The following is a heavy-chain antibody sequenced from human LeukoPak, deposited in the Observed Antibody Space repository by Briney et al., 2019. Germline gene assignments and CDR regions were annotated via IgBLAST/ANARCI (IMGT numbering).Heavy chain of an antibody. Sequence: GGSLRLSCAVSGFTFSSYSMNWVRQAPGKGLEWVSYISSSSSTIYYADSVKGRFTISRDNSKNTLYLQMNSLRAEDTAVYYCATGIAAAGTLDYWGQGTLVTVSS. CDR1: GFTFSSYS. CDR2: ISSSSSTI. V-gene: IGHV3-48*01. D-gene: IGHD6-13*01. J-gene: IGHJ4*02. CDR3: ATGIAAAGTLDY.